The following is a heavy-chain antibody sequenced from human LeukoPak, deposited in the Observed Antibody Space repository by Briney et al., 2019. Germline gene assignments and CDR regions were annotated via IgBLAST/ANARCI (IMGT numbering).Heavy chain of an antibody. Sequence: GGSLRLSCAASEFTFSSYWMSWVRQAPGKWLEWVASINQDESAKFYVDSVKGRFTISRDNAKNSLYLQMNSLRAEDTAVYYCARVYYGSGSYYNGVNWFDPWGQGTLVTVSS. CDR1: EFTFSSYW. CDR3: ARVYYGSGSYYNGVNWFDP. CDR2: INQDESAK. J-gene: IGHJ5*02. D-gene: IGHD3-10*01. V-gene: IGHV3-7*01.